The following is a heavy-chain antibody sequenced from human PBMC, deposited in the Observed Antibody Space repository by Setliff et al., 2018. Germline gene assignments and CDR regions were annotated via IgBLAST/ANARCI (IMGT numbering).Heavy chain of an antibody. CDR2: IDWDDAK. V-gene: IGHV2-70*11. CDR3: ARINMVRGVPPHLDY. Sequence: SGPTLVNPTQTLTLTCAFSGFSLTASGMCVTWIWQPPGKTLERLARIDWDDAKYYRTSLKTRLTISKDTSKNQVVLTMTNMDPVDTATYYCARINMVRGVPPHLDYWGQGTLVTVSS. J-gene: IGHJ4*02. D-gene: IGHD3-10*01. CDR1: GFSLTASGMC.